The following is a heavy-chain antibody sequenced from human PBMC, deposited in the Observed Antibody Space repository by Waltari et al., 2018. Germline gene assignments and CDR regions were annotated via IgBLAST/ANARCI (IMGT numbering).Heavy chain of an antibody. V-gene: IGHV1-69-2*01. CDR1: GYTFTDYY. CDR2: VDPEDCET. Sequence: EVQLVQSGAEVKKPGATVKISCKVSGYTFTDYYMHWVQQAPGKGLEWMGLVDPEDCETRYAEKFQSRVTITADTSTDTGYMELSSLRSEDTAVYYCAAESGVLTRGAFDIWGQGTMVTVSS. CDR3: AAESGVLTRGAFDI. D-gene: IGHD3-9*01. J-gene: IGHJ3*02.